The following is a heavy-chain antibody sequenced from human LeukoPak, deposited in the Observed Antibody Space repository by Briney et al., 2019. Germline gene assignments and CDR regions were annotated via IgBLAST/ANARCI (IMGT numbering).Heavy chain of an antibody. D-gene: IGHD2-2*01. CDR2: VSGSGDST. V-gene: IGHV3-23*01. Sequence: PGGSLRLSCAAAGFTFSTYAMNCVRQAPGKGLDWFSGVSGSGDSTYYADSVKGRFTISRDNSKTTRYLQMNSLRADDTAVYSCAKVALLGYCSSDSCPLYHWGQGTLVTVSS. J-gene: IGHJ4*02. CDR3: AKVALLGYCSSDSCPLYH. CDR1: GFTFSTYA.